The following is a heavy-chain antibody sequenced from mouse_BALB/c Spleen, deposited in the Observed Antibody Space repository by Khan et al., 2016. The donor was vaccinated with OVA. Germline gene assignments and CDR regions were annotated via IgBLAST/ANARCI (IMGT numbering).Heavy chain of an antibody. J-gene: IGHJ2*01. CDR2: INPSTGYT. CDR1: GYTFINYW. D-gene: IGHD1-1*01. V-gene: IGHV1-7*01. Sequence: VQLQQSGAELAKPGASVKMSCKASGYTFINYWILWVKQRPGQGLEWIGYINPSTGYTEYNQNFKDKATLTADKSSSTAYMQLSSLTYEDSAVYDCARRGLRWDFDYWGQGTTLTVSS. CDR3: ARRGLRWDFDY.